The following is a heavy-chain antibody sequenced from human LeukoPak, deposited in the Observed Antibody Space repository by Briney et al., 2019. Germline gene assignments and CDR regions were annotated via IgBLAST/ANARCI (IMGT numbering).Heavy chain of an antibody. CDR1: GLTVTNAW. CDR2: IASKTDGGAT. Sequence: PGGSLRLSCSTSGLTVTNAWMNWVRRAPGEGLDWVGRIASKTDGGATDYAAPVKGRFAISRDDSKNTLNLQMNSLKTEDTAVYYCTTGIRGDWGQGTLVTVSS. V-gene: IGHV3-15*07. CDR3: TTGIRGD. J-gene: IGHJ4*02. D-gene: IGHD3-10*01.